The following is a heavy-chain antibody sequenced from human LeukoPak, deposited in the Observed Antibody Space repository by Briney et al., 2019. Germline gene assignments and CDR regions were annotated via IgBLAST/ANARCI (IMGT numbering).Heavy chain of an antibody. CDR1: GFTFSTYG. V-gene: IGHV3-30*02. D-gene: IGHD3-10*01. CDR2: IRYDGSNK. J-gene: IGHJ4*02. Sequence: GGSLRLSCAASGFTFSTYGMHWVRQAPGKGQEWVAFIRYDGSNKYYADSVKGRFTISRDNSKNTLYLQMNSLRTEDTAVYYCAKDFSTMVREVFDYWGQGTLVTVSS. CDR3: AKDFSTMVREVFDY.